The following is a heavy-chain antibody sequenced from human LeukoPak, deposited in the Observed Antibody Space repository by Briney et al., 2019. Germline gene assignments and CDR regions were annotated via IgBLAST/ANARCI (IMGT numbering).Heavy chain of an antibody. V-gene: IGHV3-7*01. CDR2: IKQDGSEK. Sequence: GGSLRLSCAASGFSLSSYWMSWVRQAPGKGLEWVANIKQDGSEKYYVDPVKGRFTISRDNAKNSLYLQMNSLRAEDTAVYYCARGVSSGWWGLFDYWGQGTLVTVSS. J-gene: IGHJ4*02. D-gene: IGHD6-19*01. CDR1: GFSLSSYW. CDR3: ARGVSSGWWGLFDY.